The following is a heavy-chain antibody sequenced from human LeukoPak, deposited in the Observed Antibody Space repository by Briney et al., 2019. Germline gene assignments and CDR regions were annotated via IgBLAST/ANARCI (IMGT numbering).Heavy chain of an antibody. CDR1: GLTFSSYA. CDR2: ISGSGGST. CDR3: AKDRGDFWSGSPTNY. Sequence: SGGSLRLSCAASGLTFSSYAMSWVRQAPGKGLEWVSAISGSGGSTYYAGSVKGRFTISRDNSKNTLYLQMNSLRAEGTAVYYCAKDRGDFWSGSPTNYWGQGTLVTVSS. V-gene: IGHV3-23*01. D-gene: IGHD3-3*01. J-gene: IGHJ4*02.